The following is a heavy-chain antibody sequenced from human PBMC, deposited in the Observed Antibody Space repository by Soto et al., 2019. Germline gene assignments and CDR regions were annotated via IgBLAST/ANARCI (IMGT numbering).Heavy chain of an antibody. CDR3: ARGPNIVVVPAATPRGFDP. CDR2: IIPIFGTA. V-gene: IGHV1-69*13. D-gene: IGHD2-2*01. CDR1: GGTFSSYA. Sequence: SVKVSCKASGGTFSSYAISWVRQAPGQGLEWMGGIIPIFGTANYAQKFQGRVTITADESTSTAYMELSSLRSEDTAVYYCARGPNIVVVPAATPRGFDPWGQGTLVTVSS. J-gene: IGHJ5*02.